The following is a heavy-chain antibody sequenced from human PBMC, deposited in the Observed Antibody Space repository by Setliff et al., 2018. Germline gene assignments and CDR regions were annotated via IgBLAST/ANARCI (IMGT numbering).Heavy chain of an antibody. D-gene: IGHD7-27*01. CDR2: ISAYTGNA. CDR3: ARDPQKTGDGKHAFDI. V-gene: IGHV1-18*01. CDR1: DYPFLSYG. Sequence: ASVKVSCKASDYPFLSYGLSWVRQAPGQGLEWLGWISAYTGNADYAQNLQGRLTMTTDTSTNTAYMELRSLTSDDTAIYYCARDPQKTGDGKHAFDIWGQGTMVTVSS. J-gene: IGHJ3*02.